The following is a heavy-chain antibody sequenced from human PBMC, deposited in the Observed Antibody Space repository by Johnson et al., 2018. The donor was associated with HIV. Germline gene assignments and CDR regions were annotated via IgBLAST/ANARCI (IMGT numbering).Heavy chain of an antibody. CDR1: GFTFSDYY. CDR3: ARDRGYWDAFDI. D-gene: IGHD3-22*01. Sequence: QEKLVESGGGLVKPGGSLRLSCAASGFTFSDYYMSWIRQTPGKGLAWVSYISSSGTTVYSADSVKGRFSISRDNAKHSRYLQMNSLRAEDTAVYYCARDRGYWDAFDIWGQGTMVTVSS. J-gene: IGHJ3*02. CDR2: ISSSGTTV. V-gene: IGHV3-11*04.